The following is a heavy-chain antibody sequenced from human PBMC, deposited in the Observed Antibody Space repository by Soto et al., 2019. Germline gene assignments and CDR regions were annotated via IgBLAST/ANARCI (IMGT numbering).Heavy chain of an antibody. CDR1: GYTFTSYY. CDR2: INPSGGST. V-gene: IGHV1-46*01. J-gene: IGHJ6*02. D-gene: IGHD3-10*01. CDR3: ARESPQPGGSGSYYNMPHYYYGMDV. Sequence: ASVKVSCKASGYTFTSYYMHWVRQAPGQGLEWMGIINPSGGSTSYAQKFQGRVTMTRDTSTSTVYMELSSLRSEDTAVYYCARESPQPGGSGSYYNMPHYYYGMDVWGQGPTVTVSS.